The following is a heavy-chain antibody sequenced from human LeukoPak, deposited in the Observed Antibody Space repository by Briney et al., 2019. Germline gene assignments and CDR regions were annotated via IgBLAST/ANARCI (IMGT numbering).Heavy chain of an antibody. CDR3: AREWYDYGGDSEGY. Sequence: GGSLRLSCVGSGSTFNGHWLTWVRQVPGRGLEWVASIKEDGRQAYYMDSVKGRFTISRDNSKKSLYLQMHSLRIEDTAVYSCAREWYDYGGDSEGYWGQGTLVSVPS. CDR2: IKEDGRQA. J-gene: IGHJ4*02. D-gene: IGHD4-23*01. CDR1: GSTFNGHW. V-gene: IGHV3-7*01.